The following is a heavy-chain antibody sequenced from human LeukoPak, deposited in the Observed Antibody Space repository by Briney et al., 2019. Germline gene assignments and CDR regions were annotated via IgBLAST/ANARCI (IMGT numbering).Heavy chain of an antibody. J-gene: IGHJ4*02. CDR2: IYTDGST. V-gene: IGHV3-53*05. Sequence: HTGGSLRLSCAASGVSVGNNYVTCVRQPPGGGLEWVSVIYTDGSTYYADSVKGRFIITRDSSKNTLYLQMNSLRAEDAAVYYCTDAVAGWGQGTLVTVSS. CDR3: TDAVAG. CDR1: GVSVGNNY. D-gene: IGHD4-23*01.